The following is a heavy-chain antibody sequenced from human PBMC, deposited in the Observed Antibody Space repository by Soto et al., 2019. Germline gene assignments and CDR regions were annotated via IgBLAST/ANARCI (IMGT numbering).Heavy chain of an antibody. CDR3: ASQRDVYNQPLYYYYGMDV. Sequence: PSETLSLTCTVSGGSISSGGYYWSWIRQHPGKGLEWIGYIYYSGSTYYNPSLKSRVTISVDTSKNQFSLKLSSVTAADTAVYYCASQRDVYNQPLYYYYGMDVWGQGTTVTVSS. D-gene: IGHD1-1*01. V-gene: IGHV4-31*03. J-gene: IGHJ6*02. CDR2: IYYSGST. CDR1: GGSISSGGYY.